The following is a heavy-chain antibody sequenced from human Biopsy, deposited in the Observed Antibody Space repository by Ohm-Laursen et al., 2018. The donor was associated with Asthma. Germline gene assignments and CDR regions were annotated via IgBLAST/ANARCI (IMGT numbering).Heavy chain of an antibody. J-gene: IGHJ4*02. CDR1: GFTLSSYA. CDR3: AKDRDYDILTGPPGFDY. D-gene: IGHD3-9*01. V-gene: IGHV3-23*01. Sequence: GSLRLSCAASGFTLSSYAMSWVRQAPGKGLEWVSAISGSGGSTYYADSVKGRFTISRDNSKNTLYLQMNSLRAEDTAVYYCAKDRDYDILTGPPGFDYWGQGTLVTVSS. CDR2: ISGSGGST.